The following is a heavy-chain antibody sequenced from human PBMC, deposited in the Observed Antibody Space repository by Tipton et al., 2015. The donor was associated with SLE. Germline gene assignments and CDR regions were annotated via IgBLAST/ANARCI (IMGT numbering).Heavy chain of an antibody. CDR3: ARDMWVRAAVTSEADY. D-gene: IGHD3-10*01. V-gene: IGHV3-74*01. J-gene: IGHJ4*03. Sequence: SLRLSCAASGFTFRNYWMHWVRRGPGKGLEWISYINSDGSVTKYADSVKGRFTISRDNSKNTLYLQINSLRAEDTAVYYCARDMWVRAAVTSEADYWGQGTAVTVSS. CDR2: INSDGSVT. CDR1: GFTFRNYW.